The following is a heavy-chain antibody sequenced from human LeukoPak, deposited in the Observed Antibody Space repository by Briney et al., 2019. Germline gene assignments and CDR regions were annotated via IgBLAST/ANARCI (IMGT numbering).Heavy chain of an antibody. J-gene: IGHJ4*02. CDR2: IKQDGSEK. Sequence: SXVRQAXXXXXEWVANIKQDGSEKYYVDSVKGRFTISRDNAKNSLYLQMNSLRAEDTAVYYCARAYGDYFDYWGQGTLVTVSS. CDR3: ARAYGDYFDY. V-gene: IGHV3-7*01. D-gene: IGHD4-17*01.